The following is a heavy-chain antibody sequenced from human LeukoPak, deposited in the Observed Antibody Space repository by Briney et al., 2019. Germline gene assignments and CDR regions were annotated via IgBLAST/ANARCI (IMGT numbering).Heavy chain of an antibody. CDR1: GGSISSYY. V-gene: IGHV4-59*01. CDR2: ISYSGST. J-gene: IGHJ4*02. Sequence: PSETLSLTCTVSGGSISSYYWSWIRQPPGKGLEWIGYISYSGSTNYNPSLKSRVTISVDTSKNQFSLKLSSVTAADTAVYYCAREAQQYSGSYYVDYWGQGTLVTVSS. D-gene: IGHD1-26*01. CDR3: AREAQQYSGSYYVDY.